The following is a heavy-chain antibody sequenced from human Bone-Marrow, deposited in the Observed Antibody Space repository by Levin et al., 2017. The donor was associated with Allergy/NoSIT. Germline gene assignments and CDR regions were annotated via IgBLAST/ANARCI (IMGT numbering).Heavy chain of an antibody. V-gene: IGHV1-69*13. CDR1: GGTFSKYG. Sequence: AASVKVSCKASGGTFSKYGINWVRQAPGQGLEWMGGIIPIFGRINYAQKFQGRVTISADGSTSTAYMEVTSLRSEDTAVYYCARDWVVVIPQDGGFDMWGQGTVVTVSS. J-gene: IGHJ3*02. CDR3: ARDWVVVIPQDGGFDM. CDR2: IIPIFGRI. D-gene: IGHD2-15*01.